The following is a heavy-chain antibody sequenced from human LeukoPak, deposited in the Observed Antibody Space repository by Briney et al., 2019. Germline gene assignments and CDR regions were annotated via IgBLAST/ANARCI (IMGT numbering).Heavy chain of an antibody. CDR3: AISEYSSSPNYYYYYMDV. D-gene: IGHD6-6*01. CDR1: GYTFSTYD. CDR2: MNPKSGNT. Sequence: ASVKVSCKASGYTFSTYDINWVRQAAGQGLQWMGWMNPKSGNTYYAEDFQGRVTMSRNTSTNTAYMELSSLRSEDTAVYYCAISEYSSSPNYYYYYMDVWGKGTTVTVSS. J-gene: IGHJ6*03. V-gene: IGHV1-8*01.